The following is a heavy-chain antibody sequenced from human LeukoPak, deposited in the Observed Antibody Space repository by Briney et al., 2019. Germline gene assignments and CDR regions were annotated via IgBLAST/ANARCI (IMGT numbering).Heavy chain of an antibody. CDR2: ISGSGANT. D-gene: IGHD3-22*01. V-gene: IGHV3-23*01. CDR3: SKIYDSTAYYYFFDS. CDR1: GFSFNTYG. Sequence: GGSLRLSCAASGFSFNTYGMTWVRQAPGKGLEWVSAISGSGANTWYAQSVRGRFTISRDNSKSMLYLQMNTLTAEDSAVYFCSKIYDSTAYYYFFDSWGQGTLVTVSS. J-gene: IGHJ4*02.